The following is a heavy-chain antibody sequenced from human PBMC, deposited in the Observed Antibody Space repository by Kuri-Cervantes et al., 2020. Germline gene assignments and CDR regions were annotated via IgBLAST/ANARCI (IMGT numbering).Heavy chain of an antibody. Sequence: GGSLRLSCVASGFTFSSYSMNWVRQAPGKGLEWVSYISSSGSTIYYADSVKGRFTISRDNAKNSLYLQMNSLRAEDTAVYYCAREGSSGWYGYYYYYMDVWGKGTTVTVSS. CDR2: ISSSGSTI. CDR3: AREGSSGWYGYYYYYMDV. D-gene: IGHD6-19*01. V-gene: IGHV3-48*04. J-gene: IGHJ6*03. CDR1: GFTFSSYS.